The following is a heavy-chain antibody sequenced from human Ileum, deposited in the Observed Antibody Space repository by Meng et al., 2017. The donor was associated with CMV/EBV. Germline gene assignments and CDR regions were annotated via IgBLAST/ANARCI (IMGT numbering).Heavy chain of an antibody. CDR1: GFTFSRYS. V-gene: IGHV3-48*04. Sequence: GGSLRLSCAASGFTFSRYSMNWVRQAPGKGLEWVSYISSSGSTIYYADSVKGRFTISRDNAKNSLYLQMNSLRAEDTAIYYCARESRSISGMDVWGQGTTVTVSS. CDR3: ARESRSISGMDV. CDR2: ISSSGSTI. J-gene: IGHJ6*02. D-gene: IGHD6-6*01.